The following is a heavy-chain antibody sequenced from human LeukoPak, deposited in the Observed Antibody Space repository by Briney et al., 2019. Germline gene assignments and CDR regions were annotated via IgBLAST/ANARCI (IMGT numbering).Heavy chain of an antibody. D-gene: IGHD1-26*01. V-gene: IGHV3-49*04. Sequence: PGGSLRLSCRTAGFTFGDYAMSWVRQAPGKGLEWVGFIRSKTYGGTTEYDASVRDRFRISRDDSKSIAYLQMNSLKTEDTGVHYCTKVEWELPRNWGQGTLVTVST. CDR1: GFTFGDYA. CDR2: IRSKTYGGTT. J-gene: IGHJ4*02. CDR3: TKVEWELPRN.